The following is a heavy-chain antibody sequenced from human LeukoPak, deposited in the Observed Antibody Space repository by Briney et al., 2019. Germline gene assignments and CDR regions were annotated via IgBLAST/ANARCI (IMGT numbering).Heavy chain of an antibody. V-gene: IGHV5-51*01. D-gene: IGHD2-2*01. CDR2: IYPGDSDT. CDR3: ARRGYCSSTSCSSYYFDY. CDR1: GYSFTTYW. J-gene: IGHJ4*02. Sequence: GESLKISCKVSGYSFTTYWIGWVRQMPGKGLEWMGVIYPGDSDTRYSPSFQGQVTISADKSISTAYLQWSSLKASDTAMYYCARRGYCSSTSCSSYYFDYWGQGTLVTVSS.